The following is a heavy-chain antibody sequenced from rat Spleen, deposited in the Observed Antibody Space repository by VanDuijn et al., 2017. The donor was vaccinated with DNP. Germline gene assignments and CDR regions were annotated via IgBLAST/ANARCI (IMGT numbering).Heavy chain of an antibody. Sequence: EVQLVESGGDLVQPGRSLILSCAASGFTFSDYAMAWVRQSPKKGLEWVATIIYDGSSTYYRDSVKGRFTISRDNAKSTLYLQMDSLRSEDMATYYCVRPDYYDGSYPHYWGQGVMVTVSS. CDR3: VRPDYYDGSYPHY. D-gene: IGHD1-12*02. CDR2: IIYDGSST. CDR1: GFTFSDYA. V-gene: IGHV5-17*01. J-gene: IGHJ2*01.